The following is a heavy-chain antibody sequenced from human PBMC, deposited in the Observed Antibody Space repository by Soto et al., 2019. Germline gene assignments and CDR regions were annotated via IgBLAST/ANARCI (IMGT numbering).Heavy chain of an antibody. J-gene: IGHJ4*02. D-gene: IGHD1-1*01. Sequence: GGSLRLSCAASGFAFSSYWMHWVRQTPGKGPVWVSRIYNDGSRTAYADSVKGRFTISRDNAKNTMYLQMSGLTVEDTAVYYCARDLSGDTTPYFDLWGQGTLVTVSS. CDR1: GFAFSSYW. V-gene: IGHV3-74*01. CDR3: ARDLSGDTTPYFDL. CDR2: IYNDGSRT.